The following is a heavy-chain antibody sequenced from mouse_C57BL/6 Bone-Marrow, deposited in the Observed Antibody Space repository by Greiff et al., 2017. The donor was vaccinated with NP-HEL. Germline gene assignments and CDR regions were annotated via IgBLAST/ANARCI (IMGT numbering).Heavy chain of an antibody. Sequence: VQLKQSGTVLARPGASVKMSCKTSGYTFTSYWMHWVKQRPGQGLEWIGAIYPGNSDTSYNQKFKGKAKLTAVTSASTAYMELSSLTNEDSAVYYCTPDYYGSSTWFAYWGQGTLVTVSA. CDR3: TPDYYGSSTWFAY. D-gene: IGHD1-1*01. V-gene: IGHV1-5*01. J-gene: IGHJ3*01. CDR2: IYPGNSDT. CDR1: GYTFTSYW.